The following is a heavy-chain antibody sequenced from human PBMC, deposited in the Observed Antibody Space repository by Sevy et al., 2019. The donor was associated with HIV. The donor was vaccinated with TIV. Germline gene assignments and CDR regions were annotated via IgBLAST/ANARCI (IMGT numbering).Heavy chain of an antibody. CDR3: TTLRRSFDWFLRGHGSYGMDV. J-gene: IGHJ6*02. CDR2: IKSKTDGGTT. V-gene: IGHV3-15*01. Sequence: GGSLRLSCAASGFTFSNAWMSWVRQAPGKGLEWVGRIKSKTDGGTTDYAAPVKGRLTISRDDSKNTLYLQMNSLKTEDTAVYYCTTLRRSFDWFLRGHGSYGMDVWGQGTTVTVSS. D-gene: IGHD3-9*01. CDR1: GFTFSNAW.